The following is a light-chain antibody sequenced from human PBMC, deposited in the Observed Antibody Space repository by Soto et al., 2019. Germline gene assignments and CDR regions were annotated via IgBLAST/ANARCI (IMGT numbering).Light chain of an antibody. CDR3: SSYTSSSTYV. CDR2: EGS. CDR1: SSDVGSYNL. Sequence: QPVLTQPASVSGSPGQSITISCTGTSSDVGSYNLVSWYQQHPGKAPKLMIYEGSKRPSGVSNRFSGSKSGNTASLTISGLQAEDEADYYCSSYTSSSTYVFGTGTKLTVL. V-gene: IGLV2-14*02. J-gene: IGLJ1*01.